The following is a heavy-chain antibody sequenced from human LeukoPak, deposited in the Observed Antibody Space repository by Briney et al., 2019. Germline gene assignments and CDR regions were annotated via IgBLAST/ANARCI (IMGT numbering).Heavy chain of an antibody. CDR2: IKQDGSEK. J-gene: IGHJ4*02. Sequence: GGSLRLSCVAAGFTLSSYWMSWVRPAPGKGRGWVANIKQDGSEKYYLDSVKGGFTISRDNAKNSLYLQMNSLRAEDTAVYYCARVSHGYSYGLWGQGTLVTVSS. D-gene: IGHD5-18*01. V-gene: IGHV3-7*01. CDR3: ARVSHGYSYGL. CDR1: GFTLSSYW.